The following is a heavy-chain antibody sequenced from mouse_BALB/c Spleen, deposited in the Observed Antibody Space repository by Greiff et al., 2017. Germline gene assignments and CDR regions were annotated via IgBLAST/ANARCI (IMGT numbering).Heavy chain of an antibody. V-gene: IGHV2-9*02. CDR3: ARAITTVVAIDY. CDR2: IWAGGST. CDR1: GFSLTSYG. Sequence: VMLVESGPGLVAPSQSLSITCTVSGFSLTSYGVHWVRQPPGKGLEWLGVIWAGGSTNYNSALMSRLSISKDNSKSQVFLKMNSLQTDDTAMYYCARAITTVVAIDYWGQGTTLTVSS. D-gene: IGHD1-1*01. J-gene: IGHJ2*01.